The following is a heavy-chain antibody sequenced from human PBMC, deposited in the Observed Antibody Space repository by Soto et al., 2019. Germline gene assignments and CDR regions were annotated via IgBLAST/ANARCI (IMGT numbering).Heavy chain of an antibody. Sequence: QVQLVQSGAEVKKPGASVKVSCKTSGYTFTSYGISWVRQAPGQGLEWMGWISAYNGNTNYAQKLQGRVTMTTDTSTSTAYMELRSLRSDDTAVYYCARENRAVLVPAAMEADYYYYGMDVWGQGTTVTVSS. CDR3: ARENRAVLVPAAMEADYYYYGMDV. CDR1: GYTFTSYG. D-gene: IGHD2-2*01. V-gene: IGHV1-18*01. CDR2: ISAYNGNT. J-gene: IGHJ6*02.